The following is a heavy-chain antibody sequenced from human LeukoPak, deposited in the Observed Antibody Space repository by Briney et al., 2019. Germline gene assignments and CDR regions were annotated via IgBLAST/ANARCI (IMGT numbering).Heavy chain of an antibody. CDR2: ISSNGSTI. CDR3: ASRGVSYYYYYYMDV. Sequence: GGSLTLSCAASGFTFSDYYMSWIRHAPRKGLGWVSYISSNGSTIYYADSVKGRFTISRDNAKNSLYLKMNGLRAEDTAVYYCASRGVSYYYYYYMDVWGKGTTVTISS. D-gene: IGHD3-10*01. CDR1: GFTFSDYY. V-gene: IGHV3-11*01. J-gene: IGHJ6*03.